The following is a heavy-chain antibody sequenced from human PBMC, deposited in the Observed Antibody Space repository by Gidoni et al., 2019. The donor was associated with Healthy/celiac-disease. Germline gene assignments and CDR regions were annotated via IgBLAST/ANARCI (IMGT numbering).Heavy chain of an antibody. D-gene: IGHD3-3*01. V-gene: IGHV3-48*02. CDR3: ARDYYYDFWSGYFEINWFDP. CDR1: GFTFSSYS. CDR2: ISSSISTI. J-gene: IGHJ5*02. Sequence: EVQLVESGGGLVQPGGSLRLSCAASGFTFSSYSMNWVRQAPGKGLEWVSYISSSISTIYYADSVNGRFTISRDNAKNSLYLQMNSLRDEDTAVYYCARDYYYDFWSGYFEINWFDPWGQGTLVTVSS.